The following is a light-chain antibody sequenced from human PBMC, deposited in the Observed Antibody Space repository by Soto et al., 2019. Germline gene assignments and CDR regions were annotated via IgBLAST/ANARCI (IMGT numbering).Light chain of an antibody. CDR2: DVS. CDR3: QQRSTWPLT. V-gene: IGKV3-11*01. J-gene: IGKJ4*01. Sequence: EIVLTQSPATLSLSPGERATLSCRASQSVGSYLAWYQQKPGQPPRLLIHDVSNRADGIPFRFSGSGSGTDFTLTISSLETEDSAVYYCQQRSTWPLTFGGGARVEIK. CDR1: QSVGSY.